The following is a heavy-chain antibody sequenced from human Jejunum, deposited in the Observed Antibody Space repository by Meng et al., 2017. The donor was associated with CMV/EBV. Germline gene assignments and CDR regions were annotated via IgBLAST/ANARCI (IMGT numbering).Heavy chain of an antibody. CDR1: GGSISDYY. CDR3: ARDMHREVVIQDY. J-gene: IGHJ4*02. Sequence: QVQLQESDPGLVKPSETLSLTCTVSGGSISDYYWSWIRQPAGKGLEWIGRIYSNGATNYNPSLKSRVTMSVDTSKNQFSLKLSSVTAADTAVYFCARDMHREVVIQDYWGQGTLVTVSS. V-gene: IGHV4-4*07. D-gene: IGHD3-10*01. CDR2: IYSNGAT.